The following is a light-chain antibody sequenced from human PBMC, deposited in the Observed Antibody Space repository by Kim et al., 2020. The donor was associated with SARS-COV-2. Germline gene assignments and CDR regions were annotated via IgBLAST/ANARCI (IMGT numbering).Light chain of an antibody. Sequence: QSVLTQPPSVSAAPGQKVAISCSGRSSNIGNNYVSWYQQFPGTAPKLLIYDNNVRPSGIPDRFSVSKSGTSASLGISGLRTGDEADYYCGSWDSSLSVYVFGTGTQLTVL. CDR3: GSWDSSLSVYV. CDR2: DNN. V-gene: IGLV1-51*01. J-gene: IGLJ1*01. CDR1: SSNIGNNY.